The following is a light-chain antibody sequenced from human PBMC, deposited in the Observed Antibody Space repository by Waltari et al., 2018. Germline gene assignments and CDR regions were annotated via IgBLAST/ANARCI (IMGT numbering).Light chain of an antibody. CDR3: AAWDDSLRGFIM. V-gene: IGLV1-47*01. J-gene: IGLJ3*02. CDR1: TTNIGSNS. Sequence: QSVLTQPPSASGTPGQRVTISCSGSTTNIGSNSVHWYQQLPGAAPKLLIYRNDNRPSGVPDRFSGSKTGTSASLAISGLRSEDEADYYCAAWDDSLRGFIMFGGGTKLTVL. CDR2: RND.